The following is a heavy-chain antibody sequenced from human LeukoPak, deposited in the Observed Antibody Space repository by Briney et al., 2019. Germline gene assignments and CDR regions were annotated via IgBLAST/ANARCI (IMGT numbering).Heavy chain of an antibody. Sequence: SVKVSRKASGGTFSSYAISWVRQAPGQGLEWMGGIIPIFGTANYAQKFQGRVTITTDESTSAAYMELSSLRSEDTAVYYCARKYSYGYYFDYWGQGTLVTVSS. D-gene: IGHD5-18*01. CDR2: IIPIFGTA. CDR3: ARKYSYGYYFDY. CDR1: GGTFSSYA. J-gene: IGHJ4*02. V-gene: IGHV1-69*05.